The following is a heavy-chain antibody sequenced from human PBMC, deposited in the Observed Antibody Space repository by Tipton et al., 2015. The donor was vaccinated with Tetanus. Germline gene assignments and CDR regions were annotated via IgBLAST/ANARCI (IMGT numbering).Heavy chain of an antibody. CDR3: ARDLGTSGFH. CDR1: GVSIRNGGYS. CDR2: TYHTGST. J-gene: IGHJ4*02. V-gene: IGHV4-30-2*01. Sequence: TLSLTCAVSGVSIRNGGYSWNWIRQPAGKGLEWIGYTYHTGSTYYNPSLRSRVTISAVGSKNHFSLKLTSVTAADTGVYYCARDLGTSGFHWGQGTLVTVSS. D-gene: IGHD1-7*01.